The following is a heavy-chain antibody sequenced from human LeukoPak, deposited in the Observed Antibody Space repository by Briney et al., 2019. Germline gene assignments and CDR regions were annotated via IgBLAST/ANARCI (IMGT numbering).Heavy chain of an antibody. V-gene: IGHV3-53*01. CDR3: ARWYSGYDPKPLDY. D-gene: IGHD5-12*01. CDR1: GFTVSNIY. CDR2: TYRGDAT. Sequence: GGSLRLSCAASGFTVSNIYISWVRQAPGQGLEWVSVTYRGDATNYAESVKGRFSISRDNSKNTLYLQMNSLRAEDTAVYYCARWYSGYDPKPLDYWGQGTLVTVSS. J-gene: IGHJ4*02.